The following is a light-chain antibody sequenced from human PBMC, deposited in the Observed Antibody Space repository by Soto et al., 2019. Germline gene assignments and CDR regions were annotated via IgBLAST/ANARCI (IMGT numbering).Light chain of an antibody. CDR1: QSVSSY. J-gene: IGKJ1*01. V-gene: IGKV3-11*01. CDR3: QQRSNWPRT. CDR2: DAS. Sequence: EIVLTQSPATLSLSPGERATLSCRASQSVSSYLAWYQQKPGQAPRLPIYDASNRATAIPARFSGSGSGTDFTLTISSLEPEDFALYYCQQRSNWPRTFGQGTKVEIK.